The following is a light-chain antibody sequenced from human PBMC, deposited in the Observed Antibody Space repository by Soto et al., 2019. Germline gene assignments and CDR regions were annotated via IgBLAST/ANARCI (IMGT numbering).Light chain of an antibody. V-gene: IGKV3-11*01. CDR1: QSVSWY. CDR2: DAS. Sequence: EIVLTQSPATLSLSPGERATLSCRASQSVSWYLAWYQQKPGQAPRLLIYDASKRAAAIPARFSGSGSETDFTLTISRLEPEDFAVYYSPQRHHWLRTLSPGTKVEIK. J-gene: IGKJ2*01. CDR3: PQRHHWLRT.